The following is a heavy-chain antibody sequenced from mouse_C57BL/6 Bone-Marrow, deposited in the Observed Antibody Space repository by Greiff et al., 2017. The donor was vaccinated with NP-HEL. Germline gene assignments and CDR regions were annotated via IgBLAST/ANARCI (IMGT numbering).Heavy chain of an antibody. CDR1: GYTFTSYW. CDR2: IDPSDSYT. V-gene: IGHV1-50*01. CDR3: AIYSNDEAWFAY. Sequence: VQLQQPGAELVKPGASVKLSCKASGYTFTSYWMQWVKQRPGQGLEWIGEIDPSDSYTNYNQKFKGKATLTVDTSSSTAYMQLSSLTSEDSAVYYCAIYSNDEAWFAYWGQGTLVTVSA. J-gene: IGHJ3*01. D-gene: IGHD2-12*01.